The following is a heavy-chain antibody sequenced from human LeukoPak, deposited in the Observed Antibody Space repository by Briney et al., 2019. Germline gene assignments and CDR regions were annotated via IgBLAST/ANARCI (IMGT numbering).Heavy chain of an antibody. CDR1: GGTFSSYA. V-gene: IGHV1-69*04. CDR2: IIPILGIA. Sequence: GASVKVSCKASGGTFSSYAISWVRQAPGQGLEWMGGIIPILGIANYAQKFQGRVTITADKSTSTAYMELSSLRSEDTAVYYCASPNYSSSWGYFDYWGQGTLVTVSS. D-gene: IGHD6-13*01. CDR3: ASPNYSSSWGYFDY. J-gene: IGHJ4*02.